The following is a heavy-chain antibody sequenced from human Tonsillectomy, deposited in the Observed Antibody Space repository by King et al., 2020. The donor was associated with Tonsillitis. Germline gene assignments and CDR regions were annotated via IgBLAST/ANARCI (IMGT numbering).Heavy chain of an antibody. V-gene: IGHV1-2*02. CDR2: INPNSGGT. J-gene: IGHJ4*02. CDR1: GYTFTDYY. CDR3: ARGGYYGSGRYYKLGY. Sequence: VQLVESGAEVKKPGASVKVSCQASGYTFTDYYMHWVRQAPGQGLEWMAWINPNSGGTNYAQKFQGRVTMTRDTSISTAYMELSRLRADDTAVYYCARGGYYGSGRYYKLGYWGQGTLVTVSS. D-gene: IGHD3-10*01.